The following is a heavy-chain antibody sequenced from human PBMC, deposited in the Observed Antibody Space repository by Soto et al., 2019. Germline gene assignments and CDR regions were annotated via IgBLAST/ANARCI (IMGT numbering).Heavy chain of an antibody. CDR2: IIPIFGTA. CDR1: GGTFSSYA. V-gene: IGHV1-69*01. Sequence: QVQLVQSGAEVKKPGSSVKVSCKASGGTFSSYAISWVRQAPGQGLEWMGGIIPIFGTANYAQKFQGRVTITADESTSTAYMELSSLRSEDTAVYYCARDRALEQQLVEISSYGMDVWGQGTTVIVSS. CDR3: ARDRALEQQLVEISSYGMDV. J-gene: IGHJ6*02. D-gene: IGHD6-13*01.